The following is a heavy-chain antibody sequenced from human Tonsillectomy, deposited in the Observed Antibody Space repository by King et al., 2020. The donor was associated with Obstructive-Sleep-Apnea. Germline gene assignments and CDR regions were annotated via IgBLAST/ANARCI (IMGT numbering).Heavy chain of an antibody. CDR3: AKDNSNWSFDY. V-gene: IGHV3-30*02. D-gene: IGHD6-6*01. Sequence: VQLVESGGGVVQPGGSLRLSCAASGFTFSSSGLHRGRPAPAKGLEWVTFIRYDGSNEFYADTVKGRFSVSRDNSKNALVLQMNNLSAEDTAVYYCAKDNSNWSFDYWGQGILVTVSS. J-gene: IGHJ4*02. CDR1: GFTFSSSG. CDR2: IRYDGSNE.